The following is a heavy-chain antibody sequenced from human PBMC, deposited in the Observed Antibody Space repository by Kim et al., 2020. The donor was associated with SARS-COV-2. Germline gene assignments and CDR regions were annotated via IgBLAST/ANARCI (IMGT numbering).Heavy chain of an antibody. D-gene: IGHD3-10*01. J-gene: IGHJ4*02. CDR3: AKAGYGSGSYYRWPFDY. V-gene: IGHV3-30*02. Sequence: VKGRFTISRDNSKNALYLKMNSLRAEDTAVYYCAKAGYGSGSYYRWPFDYWGQGTLVTVSS.